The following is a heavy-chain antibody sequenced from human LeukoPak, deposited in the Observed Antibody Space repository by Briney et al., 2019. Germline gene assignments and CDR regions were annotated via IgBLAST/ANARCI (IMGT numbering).Heavy chain of an antibody. D-gene: IGHD3-22*01. CDR2: TYYRSKWYN. CDR1: GDSVSSNSAA. J-gene: IGHJ3*02. CDR3: ARSPYYDSSGYLSPRPYDAFDI. V-gene: IGHV6-1*01. Sequence: SQTLSLTCAISGDSVSSNSAAWNWIRQSPSRGLEWLGRTYYRSKWYNDYAVSVKSRITINPDTSKNQFSLKLSSVTAADTAVYYCARSPYYDSSGYLSPRPYDAFDIWGQGTMVTVSS.